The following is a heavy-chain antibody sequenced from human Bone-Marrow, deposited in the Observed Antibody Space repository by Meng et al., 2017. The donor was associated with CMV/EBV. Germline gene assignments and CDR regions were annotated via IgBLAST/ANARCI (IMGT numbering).Heavy chain of an antibody. J-gene: IGHJ4*02. CDR1: GFTFSSYE. CDR2: ISSSGRAV. Sequence: GESLKISCAASGFTFSSYEMNWVRQPPGKGLEWVSYISSSGRAVHYADSLRGRFTVSRDNAKNSLYLQMNSLRADDAAVYYCARSPFDSNDPFDYWGQGAVVTVSS. V-gene: IGHV3-48*03. D-gene: IGHD3-22*01. CDR3: ARSPFDSNDPFDY.